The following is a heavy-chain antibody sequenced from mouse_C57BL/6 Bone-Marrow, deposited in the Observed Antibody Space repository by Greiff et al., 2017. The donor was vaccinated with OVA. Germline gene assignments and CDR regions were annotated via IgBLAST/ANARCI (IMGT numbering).Heavy chain of an antibody. CDR2: IRNKANGYTT. Sequence: EVNVVESGGGLVQPGGSLSLSCAASGFTFTDYYMSWVRQPPGKALEWLGFIRNKANGYTTEYSASVKGRFTISRDNSQSILYLQMNALRAEDSATYYCARDGPFAYWGQGTTLTVSS. V-gene: IGHV7-3*01. CDR3: ARDGPFAY. CDR1: GFTFTDYY. J-gene: IGHJ2*01.